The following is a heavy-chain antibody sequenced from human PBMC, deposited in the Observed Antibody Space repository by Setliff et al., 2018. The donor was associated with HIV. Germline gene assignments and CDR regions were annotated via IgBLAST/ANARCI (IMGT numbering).Heavy chain of an antibody. CDR3: ARDRHYSGLGSYGP. J-gene: IGHJ5*02. V-gene: IGHV4-4*07. CDR1: GGSFGDYH. Sequence: LSLTCTISGGSFGDYHWSWIRQPAGRGLEWIGRIFRSGTTDYKFSLKNRVTISIDTSRNQFSLRLTSVTAEDTAVYYCARDRHYSGLGSYGPWGPGTLVT. CDR2: IFRSGTT. D-gene: IGHD3-10*01.